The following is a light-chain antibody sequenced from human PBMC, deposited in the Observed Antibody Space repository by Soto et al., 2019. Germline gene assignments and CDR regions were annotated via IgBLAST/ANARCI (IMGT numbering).Light chain of an antibody. J-gene: IGLJ2*01. CDR1: SGDVGSYNL. Sequence: QSVLTQPASVSGSPGQSITISCTGTSGDVGSYNLVSWYQQHPGKAPKVIIYEGIKRPSGVSDRFSGSKSGNTASLTIAGLQAEDEAHYHCCSYAGSRNVVFGGGTKLTVL. CDR2: EGI. V-gene: IGLV2-23*01. CDR3: CSYAGSRNVV.